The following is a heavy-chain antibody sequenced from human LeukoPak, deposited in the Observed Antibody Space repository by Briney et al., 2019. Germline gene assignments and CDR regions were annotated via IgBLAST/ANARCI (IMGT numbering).Heavy chain of an antibody. Sequence: YNGNTNYAQKLQGRVTMTTDTSTSTAYMELRSLRSDDTAVYYCARDSLPNYYYDSSGYYYGGWGQGTLVTVSS. CDR2: YNGNT. V-gene: IGHV1-18*01. D-gene: IGHD3-22*01. CDR3: ARDSLPNYYYDSSGYYYGG. J-gene: IGHJ4*02.